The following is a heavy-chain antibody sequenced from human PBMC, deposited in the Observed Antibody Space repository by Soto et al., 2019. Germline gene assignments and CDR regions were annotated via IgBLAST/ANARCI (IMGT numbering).Heavy chain of an antibody. Sequence: GESLKISCKGSGYSFTSYWIGWVRQMPGKGLEWMGIIYPGDSDTRYSPSFQGQVTISADKSISTAYLQWSSLKASDTALYYCAKDTGTIAAAGYYYYGMDVWGQGTTVTVSS. CDR1: GYSFTSYW. CDR2: IYPGDSDT. J-gene: IGHJ6*02. D-gene: IGHD6-13*01. V-gene: IGHV5-51*01. CDR3: AKDTGTIAAAGYYYYGMDV.